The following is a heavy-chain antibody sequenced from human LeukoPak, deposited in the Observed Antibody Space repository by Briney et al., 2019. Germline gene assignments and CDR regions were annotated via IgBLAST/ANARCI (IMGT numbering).Heavy chain of an antibody. CDR2: ISSSGSRSGSTI. D-gene: IGHD5-12*01. CDR1: GFTFSDYY. V-gene: IGHV3-11*04. CDR3: ARDRIVGTIYDAFDI. J-gene: IGHJ3*02. Sequence: GGSLRLSCAASGFTFSDYYMSWIRQAPGKGLEWVSYISSSGSRSGSTIYYADSVKVRFTISRDNAKNSLYLQMNSLRAEDTAVYYCARDRIVGTIYDAFDIWGQGTMVTVSS.